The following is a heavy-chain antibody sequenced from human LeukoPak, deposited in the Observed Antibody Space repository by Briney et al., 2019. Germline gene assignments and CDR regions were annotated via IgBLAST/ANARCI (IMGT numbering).Heavy chain of an antibody. D-gene: IGHD2-2*01. CDR3: TSPWCSSTSCLDY. CDR1: GFTFSSYS. V-gene: IGHV3-73*01. Sequence: GGSLRLSCAASGFTFSSYSMNWVRQASGKGLEWVGRIRSKANSYATAYAASVKGRFTISRDDSKNTAYLQMNSLKTEDTAVYYCTSPWCSSTSCLDYWGQGTLVTVSS. J-gene: IGHJ4*02. CDR2: IRSKANSYAT.